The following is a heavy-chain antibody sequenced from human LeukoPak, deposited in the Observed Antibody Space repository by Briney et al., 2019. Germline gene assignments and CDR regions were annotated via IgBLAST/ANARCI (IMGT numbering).Heavy chain of an antibody. CDR1: GGSISSYY. CDR2: IYYSGST. Sequence: SETLSLTCTVSGGSISSYYWSWIRQPPGKGLEWIGYIYYSGSTNYNPSLKSRVTISVDTSKSQFSLKLSSVTAADTAVYYCASTSGSGGFPSDYWGQGTLVTVSS. D-gene: IGHD2-15*01. V-gene: IGHV4-59*08. CDR3: ASTSGSGGFPSDY. J-gene: IGHJ4*02.